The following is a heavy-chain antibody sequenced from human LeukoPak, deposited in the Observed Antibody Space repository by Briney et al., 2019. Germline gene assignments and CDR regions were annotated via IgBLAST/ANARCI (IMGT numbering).Heavy chain of an antibody. Sequence: PSETLSLTCAVSGYSISSGYYWGWIRQPPGKGLEWIGSIYHSGSTYYNPSLKSRVTISVDTSKNQFSLKLSSVTAADTAVYYCARSYCGGDCRFGYWGQGTLVTVSS. CDR2: IYHSGST. J-gene: IGHJ4*02. CDR3: ARSYCGGDCRFGY. D-gene: IGHD2-21*01. V-gene: IGHV4-38-2*01. CDR1: GYSISSGYY.